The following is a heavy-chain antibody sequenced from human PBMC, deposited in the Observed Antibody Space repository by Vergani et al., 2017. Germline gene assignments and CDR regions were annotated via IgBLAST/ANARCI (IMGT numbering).Heavy chain of an antibody. CDR2: VYARDSIT. V-gene: IGHV5-51*06. D-gene: IGHD3-3*01. CDR3: VRRRLERQEVDY. CDR1: GYTFTDYW. Sequence: EVQLVQSGAEVKKPGESLKISCEGSGYTFTDYWVGGVRQKPGKGLEWMGVVYARDSITRDSLSLEGQVTISADKSINTAYLEWDSLRASDSAMYYCVRRRLERQEVDYWGQGTLVTVSS. J-gene: IGHJ4*02.